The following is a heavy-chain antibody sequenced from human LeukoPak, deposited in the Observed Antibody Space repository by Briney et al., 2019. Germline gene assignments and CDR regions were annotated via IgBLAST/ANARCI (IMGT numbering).Heavy chain of an antibody. CDR1: GYTFTTYG. Sequence: ASVKVSCKASGYTFTTYGISWVRQAPRHGLEWMGWISGYNGNTNYAQKLQGRVTMTTDTSTSTAYMELRSLSSDDTAVYYCARSVGSDYRGYYFDYWGQGTQVTVS. V-gene: IGHV1-18*01. CDR3: ARSVGSDYRGYYFDY. D-gene: IGHD4-11*01. CDR2: ISGYNGNT. J-gene: IGHJ4*02.